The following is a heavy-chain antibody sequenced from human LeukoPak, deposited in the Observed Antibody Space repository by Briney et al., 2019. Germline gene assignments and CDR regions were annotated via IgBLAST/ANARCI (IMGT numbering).Heavy chain of an antibody. CDR3: AKDRQLGIVATIFDY. V-gene: IGHV3-30*02. Sequence: PGGSLRLSFAASRFTFSSYGMPWVRQAPGKGLGWVAFIRYDGRNKYYADSVKGRFTISRDNSKNTLYLQMNSLRAEDTAVYYCAKDRQLGIVATIFDYWGQGTLVTVSS. J-gene: IGHJ4*02. CDR1: RFTFSSYG. CDR2: IRYDGRNK. D-gene: IGHD5-12*01.